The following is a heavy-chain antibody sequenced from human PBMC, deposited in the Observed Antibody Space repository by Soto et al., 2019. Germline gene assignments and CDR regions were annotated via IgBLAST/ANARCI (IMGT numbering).Heavy chain of an antibody. J-gene: IGHJ3*02. CDR2: IYYSGST. CDR3: ARVHYDFWSGYYDAFDI. Sequence: SETLSLTCTFSGSSISTYYWSWIRQPPGKGLEWIGYIYYSGSTNYNPSLKSRVTISVDTSKNQFSLKLSSVTAADTAVYYCARVHYDFWSGYYDAFDIWGQGTMVTVSS. CDR1: GSSISTYY. D-gene: IGHD3-3*01. V-gene: IGHV4-59*01.